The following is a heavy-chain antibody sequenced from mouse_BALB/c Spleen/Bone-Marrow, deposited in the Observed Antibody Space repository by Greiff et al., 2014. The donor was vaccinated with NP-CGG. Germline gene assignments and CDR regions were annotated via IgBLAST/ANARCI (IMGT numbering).Heavy chain of an antibody. CDR1: GFSLASYG. Sequence: VKLVESGPGLVAPSQSLSITCTISGFSLASYGVHWVRQPPGKGLEWLGVMWAGGSTNYNSALMSKLSISKDNSESQVFLKMNSLQTHDTAMYYCARGSCFYSMDYWGQGTSVTVSS. CDR3: ARGSCFYSMDY. V-gene: IGHV2-9*02. J-gene: IGHJ4*01. CDR2: MWAGGST.